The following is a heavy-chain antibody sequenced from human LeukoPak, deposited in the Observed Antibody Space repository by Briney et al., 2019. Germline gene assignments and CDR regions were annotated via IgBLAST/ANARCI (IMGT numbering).Heavy chain of an antibody. CDR1: GFTFSSYA. Sequence: GGSLRLSCAASGFTFSSYAMHWVRQAPGKGLEYVSAISSNGGSTYYANSVKGRFTIPRDNSKNALYLQMGSLRAEDMAVYYCARVGSGYDSFDYWGQGTLVTVSS. CDR2: ISSNGGST. V-gene: IGHV3-64*01. D-gene: IGHD5-12*01. J-gene: IGHJ4*02. CDR3: ARVGSGYDSFDY.